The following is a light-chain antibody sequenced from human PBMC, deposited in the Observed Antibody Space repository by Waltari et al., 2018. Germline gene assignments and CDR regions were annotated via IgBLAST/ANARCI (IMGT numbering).Light chain of an antibody. CDR2: GAS. Sequence: EIVLTPSPGTLSLSPGERATLSCRASQSVSRTLAWYQQNPGQAPKLLIYGASIRATGIPDRFTGSGSGTDFSLTISRLEPEDFAIYFCQHYVRLPATFGQGTKVEIK. J-gene: IGKJ1*01. CDR3: QHYVRLPAT. V-gene: IGKV3-20*01. CDR1: QSVSRT.